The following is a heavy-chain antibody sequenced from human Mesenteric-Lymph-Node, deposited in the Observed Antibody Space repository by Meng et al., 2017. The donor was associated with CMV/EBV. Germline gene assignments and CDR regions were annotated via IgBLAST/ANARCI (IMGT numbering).Heavy chain of an antibody. Sequence: GGSLRLSCAASGFAFNTYTMYWVRQPPGKGLEWVAVISYDGSSKYIADSVQGRFTISRDDSKNTLYLQMNSLRTEDTALYYCARTYYDFWSGYPANPFDVWGQGTMVTVSS. D-gene: IGHD3-3*01. J-gene: IGHJ3*01. CDR2: ISYDGSSK. CDR3: ARTYYDFWSGYPANPFDV. CDR1: GFAFNTYT. V-gene: IGHV3-30-3*01.